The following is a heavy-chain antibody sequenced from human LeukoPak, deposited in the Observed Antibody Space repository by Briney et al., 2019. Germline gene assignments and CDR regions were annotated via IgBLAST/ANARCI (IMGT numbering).Heavy chain of an antibody. V-gene: IGHV3-74*01. J-gene: IGHJ4*02. D-gene: IGHD4-17*01. CDR1: GFTFSNYW. Sequence: PGGSLRLSCAASGFTFSNYWMHWVRQAPGKGPVWVSRISSDGSSTSYADSVKGRFTISRDNAKNTLYLQMNSLRAEDTAVYYCARYGDYVFWGQGTLVTVSS. CDR3: ARYGDYVF. CDR2: ISSDGSST.